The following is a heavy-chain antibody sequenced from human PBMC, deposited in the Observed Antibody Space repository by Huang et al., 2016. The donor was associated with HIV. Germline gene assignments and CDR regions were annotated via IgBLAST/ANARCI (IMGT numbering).Heavy chain of an antibody. Sequence: EVQLVESGGGLVQPGGSLRLSCAASGFTFSSYWMHWVRQVPGKGLVWVSQIKSDGSSTSYADSVKGRVTISRDNAKNTLYLQMNSLRAEDTAVYYCARGSRQGKYYYGSGTAYWGQGTLVTVSS. CDR2: IKSDGSST. CDR3: ARGSRQGKYYYGSGTAY. CDR1: GFTFSSYW. D-gene: IGHD3-10*01. V-gene: IGHV3-74*01. J-gene: IGHJ4*02.